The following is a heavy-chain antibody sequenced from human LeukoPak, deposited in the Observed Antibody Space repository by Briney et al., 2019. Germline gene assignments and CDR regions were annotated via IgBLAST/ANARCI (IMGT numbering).Heavy chain of an antibody. Sequence: GGSLRLSCAASGFIFSSYGMSWVRQAPGKGLEWVSAISGSGGSTYYTDSVKGRFTISRDNSKNTVYFQMNSLRVEDTALYYCAKDGYDSGAYHTSHYWGQGALVTVSS. CDR1: GFIFSSYG. CDR2: ISGSGGST. CDR3: AKDGYDSGAYHTSHY. D-gene: IGHD3-22*01. V-gene: IGHV3-23*01. J-gene: IGHJ4*02.